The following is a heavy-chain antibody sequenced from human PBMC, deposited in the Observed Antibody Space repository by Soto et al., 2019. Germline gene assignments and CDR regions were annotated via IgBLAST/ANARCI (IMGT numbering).Heavy chain of an antibody. J-gene: IGHJ4*02. CDR3: VRGGNPYHYATSGPGTFDK. V-gene: IGHV4-30-4*01. CDR2: TSFSGYT. D-gene: IGHD3-22*01. Sequence: QVQLQESGPGLVKPSQTLSLTCTVSGDSVSGGDSYWNWIRQPPGKALEWIGYTSFSGYTSYTPSLKSRVTISVDMSKSQFSLRLTSVTAADTAIYYCVRGGNPYHYATSGPGTFDKWGQGTLVSVSS. CDR1: GDSVSGGDSY.